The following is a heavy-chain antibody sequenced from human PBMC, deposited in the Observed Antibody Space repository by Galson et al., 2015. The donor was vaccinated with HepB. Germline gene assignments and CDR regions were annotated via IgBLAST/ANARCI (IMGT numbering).Heavy chain of an antibody. CDR3: ATVAETYYGMDV. J-gene: IGHJ6*02. CDR2: ISTTGNLK. CDR1: GFNFNSYE. V-gene: IGHV3-48*03. Sequence: SLRLSCAVSGFNFNSYEMNWVRQAPGKGLGWVSYISTTGNLKYYAVSVKGRFTISRDIAKKSLYLEMNSLSAEDTAVYYCATVAETYYGMDVWGQGTTVTVS. D-gene: IGHD6-13*01.